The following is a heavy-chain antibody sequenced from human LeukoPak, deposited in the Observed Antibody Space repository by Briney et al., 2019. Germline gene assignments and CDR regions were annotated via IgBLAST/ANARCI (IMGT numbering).Heavy chain of an antibody. D-gene: IGHD3-3*01. Sequence: SETLSLTCAVYGGSVIGYYLSWLRQPPGKGLEWIGEISHRGRTNYNPSLKGRVTMSVDTPKNQFALKVNSVTAADTAVYYCARIPLYFLEPFDYWGQGILVTVSS. CDR2: ISHRGRT. V-gene: IGHV4-34*01. CDR1: GGSVIGYY. J-gene: IGHJ4*02. CDR3: ARIPLYFLEPFDY.